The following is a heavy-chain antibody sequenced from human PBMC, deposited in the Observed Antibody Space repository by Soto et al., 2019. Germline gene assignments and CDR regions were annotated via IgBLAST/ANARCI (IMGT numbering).Heavy chain of an antibody. J-gene: IGHJ5*02. V-gene: IGHV1-18*01. Sequence: ASVKVSCKASGYTFTSYGISWVRQAPGQGLEWMGWISAYNGNTNYAQKLQGRVTMTTDTSTSTAYIELRSLRSDDTAVYYCAREYYYDSSGYSPNWFDPWGQGTLVTVSS. CDR1: GYTFTSYG. CDR2: ISAYNGNT. CDR3: AREYYYDSSGYSPNWFDP. D-gene: IGHD3-22*01.